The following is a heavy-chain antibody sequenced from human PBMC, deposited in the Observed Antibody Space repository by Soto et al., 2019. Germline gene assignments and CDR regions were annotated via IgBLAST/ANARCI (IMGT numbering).Heavy chain of an antibody. CDR2: ISSSSSTI. D-gene: IGHD3-22*01. CDR1: GFTFSSYS. V-gene: IGHV3-48*01. Sequence: GGSLRLSCAASGFTFSSYSMNWVRQAPGKGLEWVSYISSSSSTIYYADSVKGRFTISRDNAKNSLYLQMNSLRAEDTAVYYCAKTLYYYDSSGYQWGQGTLVTVSS. CDR3: AKTLYYYDSSGYQ. J-gene: IGHJ4*02.